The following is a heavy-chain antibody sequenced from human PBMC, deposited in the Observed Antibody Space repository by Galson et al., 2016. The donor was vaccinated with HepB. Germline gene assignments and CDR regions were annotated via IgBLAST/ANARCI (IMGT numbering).Heavy chain of an antibody. J-gene: IGHJ4*02. Sequence: PALVKPTQTLTLACSFSGFSLKTSGMRVSWIRQPSGKALEWLARIDWDDDKFYSTSLKTRLSISKDTSKNQVVLTMTNMDPVGTATYFCARMGSGNYLFDYWGQGILVTVSS. CDR2: IDWDDDK. CDR3: ARMGSGNYLFDY. CDR1: GFSLKTSGMR. V-gene: IGHV2-70*04. D-gene: IGHD1-26*01.